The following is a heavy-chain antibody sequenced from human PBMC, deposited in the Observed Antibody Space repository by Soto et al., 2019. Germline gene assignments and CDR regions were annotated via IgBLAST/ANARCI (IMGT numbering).Heavy chain of an antibody. CDR2: IDWDDEK. D-gene: IGHD6-19*01. V-gene: IGHV2-70*01. CDR3: ARIRNSRGSGWYYFDY. Sequence: SGPTLVNPTQTLTLTCTFSGFSLSTSGMCVSWIRQPPGKALEWLALIDWDDEKYYSTSLKTRLTISKDTSKNKVVLTMTNMDPVDTPTYYCARIRNSRGSGWYYFDYWGQGTLVTVSS. J-gene: IGHJ4*02. CDR1: GFSLSTSGMC.